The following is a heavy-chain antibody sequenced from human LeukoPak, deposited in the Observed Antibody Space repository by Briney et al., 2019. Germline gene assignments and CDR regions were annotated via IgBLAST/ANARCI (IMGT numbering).Heavy chain of an antibody. CDR3: ARGQGFYDSSGYYLYNFDH. CDR2: INPNSGGT. J-gene: IGHJ4*02. D-gene: IGHD3-22*01. Sequence: ASVKVSCKASGYTFTGYYMHWMRQAPGQGLEWMGWINPNSGGTNYAQKFQGRVTMTRDTSISTAYMELSRLRSDDTAVYYCARGQGFYDSSGYYLYNFDHWGQGTLVTVSS. CDR1: GYTFTGYY. V-gene: IGHV1-2*02.